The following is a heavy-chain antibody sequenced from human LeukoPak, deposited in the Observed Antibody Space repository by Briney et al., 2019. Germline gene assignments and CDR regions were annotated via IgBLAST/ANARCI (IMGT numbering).Heavy chain of an antibody. CDR2: ISHIGRT. V-gene: IGHV4-59*11. Sequence: SETLSLTCAVSGDSFSSHYWTWIRQSPGTGLEWIGYISHIGRTNYNPSLKSRVTISIGTSKNQFSLKLRSVTAADTAVYYCARDLVTVTKGFDIWGQGTMVSVSS. D-gene: IGHD4-17*01. CDR1: GDSFSSHY. J-gene: IGHJ3*02. CDR3: ARDLVTVTKGFDI.